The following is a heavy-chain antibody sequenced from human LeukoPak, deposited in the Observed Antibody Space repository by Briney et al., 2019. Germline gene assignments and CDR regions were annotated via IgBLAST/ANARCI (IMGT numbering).Heavy chain of an antibody. CDR1: GDSISSYY. J-gene: IGHJ4*02. CDR3: ARGDVVTDTPPPDY. CDR2: IHYSGST. D-gene: IGHD2-21*02. V-gene: IGHV4-59*01. Sequence: SETLSLTCTVSGDSISSYYWSWIRQPPGKGLEWIGYIHYSGSTNYNPSLKSRVTISVDTSKNQFSLKLSSVTAADTAVYYCARGDVVTDTPPPDYWGQGTLVTVSS.